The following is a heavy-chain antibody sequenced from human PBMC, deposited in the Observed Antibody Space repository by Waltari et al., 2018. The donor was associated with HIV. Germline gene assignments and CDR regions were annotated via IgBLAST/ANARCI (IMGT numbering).Heavy chain of an antibody. Sequence: QVQLVQSGTEVKKPGASVKVSCKASGSTFTGYYMHWARQAPGQGLEWMGWINPNSGGTKYAQKFQGRVTVTRDTSISTAYMELSRLRSDDTAVYYCTRDSASSGYWYFDLWGRGTLVTVSS. CDR2: INPNSGGT. CDR1: GSTFTGYY. CDR3: TRDSASSGYWYFDL. J-gene: IGHJ2*01. D-gene: IGHD3-10*01. V-gene: IGHV1-2*02.